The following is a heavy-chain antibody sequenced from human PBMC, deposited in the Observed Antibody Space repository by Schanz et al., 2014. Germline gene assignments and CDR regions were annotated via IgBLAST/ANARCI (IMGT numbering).Heavy chain of an antibody. Sequence: EVQLVESGGGLVPPGGSLRLSCAASGFNFSDYAMCWVRQAPGKGLEWVSAISGGGGTTYYTDSVKGRFTISRDNSKSTLYLQMNSLRAEDTAVYYCAKDGPGGSGSYSADGGMDVWGQGTTVTVSS. CDR1: GFNFSDYA. CDR2: ISGGGGTT. CDR3: AKDGPGGSGSYSADGGMDV. D-gene: IGHD3-10*01. V-gene: IGHV3-23*04. J-gene: IGHJ6*02.